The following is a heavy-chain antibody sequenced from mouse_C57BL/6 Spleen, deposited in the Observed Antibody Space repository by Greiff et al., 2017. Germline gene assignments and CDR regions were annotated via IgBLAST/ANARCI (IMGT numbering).Heavy chain of an antibody. J-gene: IGHJ3*01. Sequence: QVQLQQSGAELVKPGASVKLSCKASGYTFTSYWMHWVKQRPGQGLEWIGMIHPNSGSTNYNEKFKSKATLTVDKSSSTAYMQLSSLTSEDSAVYYCASPHYYGSSSFAYWGQGTLVTVSA. V-gene: IGHV1-64*01. CDR2: IHPNSGST. CDR1: GYTFTSYW. D-gene: IGHD1-1*01. CDR3: ASPHYYGSSSFAY.